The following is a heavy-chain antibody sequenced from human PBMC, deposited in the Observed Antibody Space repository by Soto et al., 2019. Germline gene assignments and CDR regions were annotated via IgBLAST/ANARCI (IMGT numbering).Heavy chain of an antibody. Sequence: SETLSLTCTVSGGSISSYYWSWIRQPPGKGLEWIGYIYYSGSTNYNPSLKSRVTVSVDTSKNQFSLKLGSVTAADTAVYYCASTLVAKQIHTIGGPPGWFDPWGQGTLVTVSS. CDR1: GGSISSYY. CDR3: ASTLVAKQIHTIGGPPGWFDP. J-gene: IGHJ5*02. CDR2: IYYSGST. D-gene: IGHD5-12*01. V-gene: IGHV4-59*01.